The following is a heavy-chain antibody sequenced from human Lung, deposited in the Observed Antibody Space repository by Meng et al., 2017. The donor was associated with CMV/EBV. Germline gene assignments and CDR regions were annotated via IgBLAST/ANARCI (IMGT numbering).Heavy chain of an antibody. CDR2: IKTKTEGGTT. D-gene: IGHD2-2*01. CDR3: TTDPRYCSSTSCHFDY. CDR1: CTKAW. J-gene: IGHJ4*02. V-gene: IGHV3-15*01. Sequence: CTKAWMSWVRQAQGKGLEWVGRIKTKTEGGTTDYAAPVKGRFTVSRDDSKNTLYLQMNSLKTEDTAVYYCTTDPRYCSSTSCHFDYWGQGTLVTVSS.